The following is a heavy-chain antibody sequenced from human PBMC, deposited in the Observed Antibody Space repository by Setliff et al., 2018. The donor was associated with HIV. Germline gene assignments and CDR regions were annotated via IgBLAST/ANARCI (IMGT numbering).Heavy chain of an antibody. V-gene: IGHV4-39*07. D-gene: IGHD3-9*01. J-gene: IGHJ4*02. Sequence: PSETLSPTCTVSGGSISSSGDYGSWVRQPPGKGLEWIAEVHPSGSINYNSSLKSRVAISVNTSNNQFSPTMTSVTAAYTAVYYCARGRDWAKTGDFWGQGALVTVSS. CDR3: ARGRDWAKTGDF. CDR1: GGSISSSGDY. CDR2: VHPSGSI.